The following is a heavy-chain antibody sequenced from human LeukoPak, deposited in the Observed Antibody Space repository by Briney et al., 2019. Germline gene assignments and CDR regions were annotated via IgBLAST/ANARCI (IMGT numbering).Heavy chain of an antibody. CDR2: LGSAGDIT. CDR3: AKDQLAGKNYHYYMDV. D-gene: IGHD1-14*01. Sequence: GGSLRLSPAASGFTLRSYVMSWVRQVPRKGLEWVSALGSAGDITDYAESVKGRFTISRDTSENTLYLEMHSLRAEDTAIYYCAKDQLAGKNYHYYMDVWGKGTTVTVSS. V-gene: IGHV3-23*01. CDR1: GFTLRSYV. J-gene: IGHJ6*03.